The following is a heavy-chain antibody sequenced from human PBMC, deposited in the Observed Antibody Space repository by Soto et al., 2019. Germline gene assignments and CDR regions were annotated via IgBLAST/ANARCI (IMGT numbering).Heavy chain of an antibody. J-gene: IGHJ3*01. CDR2: IYDSETT. Sequence: QVQLQESGPGLVMPSQTLSLTCTVSGDSVSSGGYYWNWIRQHPGRGLEWLGYIYDSETTYYNPSLESRLSISVAASKNQFSLNVTSVTPADTAVYYCARENFGVIIHDAFDLWGQWTMVTVSS. V-gene: IGHV4-31*03. D-gene: IGHD2-8*01. CDR3: ARENFGVIIHDAFDL. CDR1: GDSVSSGGYY.